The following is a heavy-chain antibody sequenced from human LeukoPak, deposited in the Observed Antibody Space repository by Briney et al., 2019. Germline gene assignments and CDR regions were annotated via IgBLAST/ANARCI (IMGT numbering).Heavy chain of an antibody. Sequence: PSETLSLTCTVSGGSISSGSYYWSWIRQPAGKGLEWIGRIYTSGSTNYNPSLKSRVTISVDTSKNQFSLKLSSATAADTAVYYCARHNDYYVVGGMDVWGQGTTVTVSS. V-gene: IGHV4-61*02. CDR1: GGSISSGSYY. J-gene: IGHJ6*02. D-gene: IGHD3-10*02. CDR2: IYTSGST. CDR3: ARHNDYYVVGGMDV.